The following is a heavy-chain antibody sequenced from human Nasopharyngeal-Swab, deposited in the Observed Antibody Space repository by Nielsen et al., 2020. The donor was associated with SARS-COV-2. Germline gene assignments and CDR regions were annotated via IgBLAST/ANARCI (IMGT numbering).Heavy chain of an antibody. CDR2: ISSSDSTT. J-gene: IGHJ4*02. D-gene: IGHD6-19*01. CDR3: ARADSSGWFFSD. V-gene: IGHV3-48*03. Sequence: WIRQPPGKGLEWVSYISSSDSTTYYADSVKGRFTISRDNAKNSLYLQMNSLRVEDTGVYYCARADSSGWFFSDWGRGTLVPSPQ.